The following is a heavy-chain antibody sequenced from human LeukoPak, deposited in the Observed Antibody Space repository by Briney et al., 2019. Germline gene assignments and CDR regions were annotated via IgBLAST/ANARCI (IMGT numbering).Heavy chain of an antibody. CDR1: GGSISSYY. J-gene: IGHJ4*02. CDR2: IYYSGST. Sequence: SETLSLTCTVSGGSISSYYWSWIRQPPGKGLEWIGYIYYSGSTNYNPSLKSRVTTSVDTSKNQFSLKLSSVTAADTAVYYCARISSGYSSGWRWSNDYWGQGALVTVSS. D-gene: IGHD6-19*01. V-gene: IGHV4-59*12. CDR3: ARISSGYSSGWRWSNDY.